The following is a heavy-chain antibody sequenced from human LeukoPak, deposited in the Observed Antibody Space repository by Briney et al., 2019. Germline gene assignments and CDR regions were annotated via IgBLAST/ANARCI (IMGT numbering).Heavy chain of an antibody. CDR2: IYYSGNT. J-gene: IGHJ5*02. CDR1: GGSIGSGGYY. CDR3: ARAWYYGSGSYYQCWFDP. V-gene: IGHV4-31*03. Sequence: SETLSLTCTVSGGSIGSGGYYWNWIRQHPGKGLEWIGYIYYSGNTYYNPSLKSRVTISVDTSKNQFSLNLSSVTAADTAVYSCARAWYYGSGSYYQCWFDPWGQGTLVTVSS. D-gene: IGHD3-10*01.